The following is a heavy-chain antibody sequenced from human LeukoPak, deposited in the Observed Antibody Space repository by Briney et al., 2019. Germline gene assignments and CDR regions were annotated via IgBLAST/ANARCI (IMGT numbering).Heavy chain of an antibody. CDR3: ARDPGYSYGIDY. CDR1: GFTFDDYG. J-gene: IGHJ4*02. V-gene: IGHV3-20*04. Sequence: SGGSLRLSCAASGFTFDDYGMSWVRQAPGKGLEWVSGINWNGGSTGYADSVKGRFTISRDNAKNSLYLQMNSLRAEDTAVYYCARDPGYSYGIDYWGQGTLVTVSS. D-gene: IGHD5-18*01. CDR2: INWNGGST.